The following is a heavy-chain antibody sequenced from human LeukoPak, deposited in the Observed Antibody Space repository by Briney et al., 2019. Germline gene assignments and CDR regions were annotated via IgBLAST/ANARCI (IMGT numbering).Heavy chain of an antibody. CDR2: IYASGSS. D-gene: IGHD3-22*01. J-gene: IGHJ6*03. Sequence: KASETLSLTCTVSGDSISNYYWSWVRQPAGKGLEWIGRIYASGSSNYNPSLKSRITMSVDTSKNQFSLKLSSVTAADTAAYYCARCLNTYYYDNSGYSPEHYYMDVWGKGTTVIVSS. V-gene: IGHV4-4*07. CDR3: ARCLNTYYYDNSGYSPEHYYMDV. CDR1: GDSISNYY.